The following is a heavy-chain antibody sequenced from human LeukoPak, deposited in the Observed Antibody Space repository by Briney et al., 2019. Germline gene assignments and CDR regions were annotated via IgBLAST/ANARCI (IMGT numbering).Heavy chain of an antibody. Sequence: SETLSLTCTVSGGSISSGSYYWSWIRQPAGKGLEWIGRIYTSGSTNYNPSLKSRVTISVDTSKNQFSLKLSSVTAADTAVYYCARGNYYMDVWGKGTTVTVPS. J-gene: IGHJ6*03. V-gene: IGHV4-61*02. CDR2: IYTSGST. CDR3: ARGNYYMDV. CDR1: GGSISSGSYY.